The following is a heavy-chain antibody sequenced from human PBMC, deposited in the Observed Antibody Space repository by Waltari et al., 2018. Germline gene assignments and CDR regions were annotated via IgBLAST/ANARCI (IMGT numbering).Heavy chain of an antibody. V-gene: IGHV3-30-3*01. CDR3: ARGILTGSVFDY. J-gene: IGHJ4*02. Sequence: QVQLVESGGGVVQPGRSLRLSCAASGFTFSSYAMHWVRQAPGKGLEWVAVISYDGSNKYYADSVKGRFTISRDNSKNTLYLQMNSLRAEDTAVYYCARGILTGSVFDYWGQGTLVTVSS. CDR2: ISYDGSNK. D-gene: IGHD3-9*01. CDR1: GFTFSSYA.